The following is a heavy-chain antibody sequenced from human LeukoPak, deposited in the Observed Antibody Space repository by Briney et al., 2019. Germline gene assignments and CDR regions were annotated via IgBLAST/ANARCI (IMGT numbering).Heavy chain of an antibody. CDR3: ARAPRGEYCSSTSCSPREDI. CDR1: GFTFSDYY. Sequence: GRSLRLSCAASGFTFSDYYMSWIRQAPGKGLEWVSYISSSGSTIYYADSVKGRFTISRDNAKNTLYLQMNSLRAEDTAVYYCARAPRGEYCSSTSCSPREDIWGQGTMVTVSS. J-gene: IGHJ3*02. D-gene: IGHD2-2*01. V-gene: IGHV3-11*04. CDR2: ISSSGSTI.